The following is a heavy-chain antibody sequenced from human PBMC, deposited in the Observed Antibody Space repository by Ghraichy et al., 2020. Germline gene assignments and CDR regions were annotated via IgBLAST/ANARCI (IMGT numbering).Heavy chain of an antibody. CDR2: VSGFGASA. V-gene: IGHV3-23*01. D-gene: IGHD3-3*01. Sequence: GGSLRLSCVASGFTFSRSAMAWVRQAPGKGPGWVSSVSGFGASAAYADSVQGRFTISRDKSRNTLFLQMDSLRAKDTAIYYCAKVGPNYGSWSGKLPFDDWGRGTLVSVSS. CDR1: GFTFSRSA. CDR3: AKVGPNYGSWSGKLPFDD. J-gene: IGHJ4*02.